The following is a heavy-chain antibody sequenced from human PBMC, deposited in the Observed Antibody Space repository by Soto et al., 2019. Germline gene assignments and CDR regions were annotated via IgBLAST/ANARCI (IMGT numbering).Heavy chain of an antibody. Sequence: ASVKVSCKASGYTFTGYYMHWVRQAPGQGLEWMGWINPNSGGTNYAQKFQGWVTMTRDTSISTAYMELSRLRSDDTAVYYCARYPPQYYDSSGYDAFDIWGQGTMVTVSS. V-gene: IGHV1-2*04. CDR1: GYTFTGYY. J-gene: IGHJ3*02. D-gene: IGHD3-22*01. CDR2: INPNSGGT. CDR3: ARYPPQYYDSSGYDAFDI.